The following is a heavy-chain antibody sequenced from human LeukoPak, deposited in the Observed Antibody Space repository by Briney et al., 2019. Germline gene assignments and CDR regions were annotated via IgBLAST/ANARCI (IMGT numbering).Heavy chain of an antibody. D-gene: IGHD6-13*01. V-gene: IGHV3-23*01. J-gene: IGHJ4*02. CDR3: AKVGPGPTGYSSSWYVWAFDY. Sequence: PGGSLRLSCAASGFTFSSYAMSWVRQAPGKGLEWVSAIRGSGGSTYYADSVKGRFTISGDNSKNTLYLQMNSLRAEDTAVYYCAKVGPGPTGYSSSWYVWAFDYWGQGTLVTVSS. CDR1: GFTFSSYA. CDR2: IRGSGGST.